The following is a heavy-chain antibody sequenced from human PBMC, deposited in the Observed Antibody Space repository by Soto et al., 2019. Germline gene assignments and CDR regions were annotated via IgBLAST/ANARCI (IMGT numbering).Heavy chain of an antibody. CDR3: SRQQVVEWYFDL. J-gene: IGHJ2*01. CDR2: IRSKTFGGTT. Sequence: AGGSLRLSCRTSGFSFGDYGMSWFRQAPGKGLEWVSFIRSKTFGGTTEDAASVKGRFTASRDDSESIAYLQMNSLKTKDTAVYYCSRQQVVEWYFDLWGRGTLVTVSS. V-gene: IGHV3-49*03. CDR1: GFSFGDYG. D-gene: IGHD1-1*01.